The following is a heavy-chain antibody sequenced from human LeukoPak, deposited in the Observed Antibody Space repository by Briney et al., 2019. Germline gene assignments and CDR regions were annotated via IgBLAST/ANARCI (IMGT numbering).Heavy chain of an antibody. CDR3: ARDGNDGFDY. D-gene: IGHD1-14*01. Sequence: PGMSLRLSCAASGFTFSSYAMHWVRQAPGKGLEWVAVISYDGSDKYYADSVKGRFTISRDNSKNTLYLQMNSLRAEDTAVYYCARDGNDGFDYWGQGTLVTVSS. J-gene: IGHJ4*02. CDR2: ISYDGSDK. CDR1: GFTFSSYA. V-gene: IGHV3-30-3*01.